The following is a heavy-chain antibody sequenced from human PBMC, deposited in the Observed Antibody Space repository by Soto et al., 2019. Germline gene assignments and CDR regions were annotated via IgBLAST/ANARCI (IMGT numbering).Heavy chain of an antibody. D-gene: IGHD3-3*01. CDR2: IHYSGST. CDR3: ARVRSHLFDY. CDR1: GDSISTFY. Sequence: NPSETLSLTCTVSGDSISTFYWSWIRQPPGKGLEWIGYIHYSGSTNYNPSLKSQVIISVDTSKNQFSLKLSSVTAADTAVYFCARVRSHLFDYWGQGTLVTVSS. J-gene: IGHJ4*02. V-gene: IGHV4-59*01.